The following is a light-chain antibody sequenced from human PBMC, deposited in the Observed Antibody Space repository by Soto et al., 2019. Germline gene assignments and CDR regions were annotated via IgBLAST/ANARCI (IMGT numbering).Light chain of an antibody. Sequence: DIQITQSPLSRFASVGDRVTITCRASEYILTYLNWYQQKPGKPPTLLIYAASRLQSGVPSVFTGSGSGTDFTLTVNSLQAEDFAISYCQQGYNSPATFGQGTRLEIK. CDR3: QQGYNSPAT. V-gene: IGKV1-39*01. CDR1: EYILTY. CDR2: AAS. J-gene: IGKJ5*01.